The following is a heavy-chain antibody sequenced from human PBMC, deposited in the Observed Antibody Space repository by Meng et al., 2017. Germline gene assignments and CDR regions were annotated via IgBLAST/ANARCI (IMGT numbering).Heavy chain of an antibody. J-gene: IGHJ4*02. D-gene: IGHD1-26*01. CDR2: IYSGGST. Sequence: EVELVGTGGGLILPGRYLRLCCAASGFTVSSNYMSCVRQAPGKGLEWVSVIYSGGSTYYADSVKGRFTISRDNSKNTLYLQMNSLRAEDTAVYYCARGGSYYSYWGQGTLVTVSS. V-gene: IGHV3-53*02. CDR1: GFTVSSNY. CDR3: ARGGSYYSY.